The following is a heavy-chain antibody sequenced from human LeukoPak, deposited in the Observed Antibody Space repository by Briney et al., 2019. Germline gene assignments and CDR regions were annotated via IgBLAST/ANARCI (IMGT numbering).Heavy chain of an antibody. D-gene: IGHD6-13*01. CDR2: ISGSDDRT. V-gene: IGHV3-23*01. CDR3: AKDGLISAAGRFDY. CDR1: GFTFSNYA. J-gene: IGHJ4*02. Sequence: PGGSLRLSCAASGFTFSNYAMSWVRQAPGKGLEWVSAISGSDDRTYYADSVKGRFTISRDNSKNTLYLQMNSLRAEDTAVYYCAKDGLISAAGRFDYWGQGTLVTISS.